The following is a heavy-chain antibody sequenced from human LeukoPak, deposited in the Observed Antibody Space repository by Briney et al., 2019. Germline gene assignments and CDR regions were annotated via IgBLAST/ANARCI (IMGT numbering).Heavy chain of an antibody. CDR3: ARDQSVRLLQTSSTYFKHVFAI. CDR2: ISAYNGNT. CDR1: GYTFTNYG. J-gene: IGHJ3*02. D-gene: IGHD6-13*01. V-gene: IGHV1-18*01. Sequence: ASVKVSCKTSGYTFTNYGISWVRQAPGLGFEWMGWISAYNGNTNYAQKVQGRVTMTTDTSTSTDYMELRSLRFDDTAVYYCARDQSVRLLQTSSTYFKHVFAIWGQGSMVTVSS.